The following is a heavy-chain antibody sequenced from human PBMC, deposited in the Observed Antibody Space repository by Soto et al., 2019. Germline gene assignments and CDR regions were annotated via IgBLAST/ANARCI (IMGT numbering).Heavy chain of an antibody. V-gene: IGHV3-53*02. CDR2: IYSGGST. D-gene: IGHD6-19*01. Sequence: EVQLVETGGGLIQPGGSLRLSCAASGFTVSSNYMSWVRQAPGKGLEGVSVIYSGGSTYYADSVKGRFTISRDNSKNTLYLQRNSLRAEDTAVYYCASLYSSGWYDYWGQGTLVTVSS. CDR1: GFTVSSNY. J-gene: IGHJ4*02. CDR3: ASLYSSGWYDY.